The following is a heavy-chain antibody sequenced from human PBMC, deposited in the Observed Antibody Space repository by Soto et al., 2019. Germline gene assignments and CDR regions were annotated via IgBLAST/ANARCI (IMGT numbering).Heavy chain of an antibody. CDR1: GFTFGDYA. J-gene: IGHJ6*02. D-gene: IGHD6-13*01. V-gene: IGHV3-49*03. Sequence: HPGGSLRLSCTASGFTFGDYAMSWFRQAPGKGLEWVGFIRSKAYGGTTEYAASVKGRFTISRDDSKSIAYLQMNSLKTEDTAVYYCTRVQGPTYSSSWYNYYYYGMDVWGQGTTVTVSS. CDR2: IRSKAYGGTT. CDR3: TRVQGPTYSSSWYNYYYYGMDV.